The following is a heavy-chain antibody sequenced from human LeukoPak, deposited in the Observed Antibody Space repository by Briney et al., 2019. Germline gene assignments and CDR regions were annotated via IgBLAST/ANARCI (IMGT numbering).Heavy chain of an antibody. CDR1: GFTFSSYG. V-gene: IGHV3-30*18. Sequence: PGGSLRLSCAASGFTFSSYGMHWVRQAPGKGLEWVAVISYDGSNKYYADSVKGRFTISRDNSKNTLYLQMNSLRAEDTAVYYCAKDLSHVDTAMALGIDYWGQGTLVTVSS. J-gene: IGHJ4*02. CDR2: ISYDGSNK. CDR3: AKDLSHVDTAMALGIDY. D-gene: IGHD5-18*01.